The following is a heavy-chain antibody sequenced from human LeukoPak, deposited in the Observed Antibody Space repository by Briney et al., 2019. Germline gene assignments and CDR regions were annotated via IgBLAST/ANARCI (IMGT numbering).Heavy chain of an antibody. Sequence: TSETLSLTCTVSGGSIRGYYWNWIRQPPGKGLEWIGYFFYSGNIDYNPSLKSRVTISVDTSKNQFPLKLSSVTAADTAMYYCARQSEGFDYWGQGTLVTVSS. CDR3: ARQSEGFDY. CDR1: GGSIRGYY. J-gene: IGHJ4*02. V-gene: IGHV4-59*08. CDR2: FFYSGNI.